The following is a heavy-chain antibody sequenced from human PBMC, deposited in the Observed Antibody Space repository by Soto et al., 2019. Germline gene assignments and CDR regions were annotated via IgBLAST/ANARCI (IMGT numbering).Heavy chain of an antibody. D-gene: IGHD6-19*01. CDR2: IYYSGST. J-gene: IGHJ4*02. V-gene: IGHV4-59*01. CDR1: GGSISSYY. Sequence: SETLSLTCTVSGGSISSYYWSWIRQPPGKGLEWIGYIYYSGSTNYNPSLKSRVTISVDTSKNQFSLKLSSVTAADTAVYYCARGTLPTWYSSGWYFDYWGQGTLVTVSS. CDR3: ARGTLPTWYSSGWYFDY.